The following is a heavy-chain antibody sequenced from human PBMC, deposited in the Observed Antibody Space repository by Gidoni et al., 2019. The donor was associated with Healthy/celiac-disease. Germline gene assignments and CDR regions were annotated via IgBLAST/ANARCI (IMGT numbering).Heavy chain of an antibody. V-gene: IGHV1-2*02. CDR1: GYTFTGYY. D-gene: IGHD4-17*01. J-gene: IGHJ3*02. Sequence: QVQLVQSGAEVKKPGASVKVSCKASGYTFTGYYMHWVRQAPGQGLEWMGWINPNSGGTNYAQKFQGRVTMTRDTSISTAYMELCRLRSDDTAVYYCAGGYNWGHYGEDDAFDIWGQGTMVTVSS. CDR3: AGGYNWGHYGEDDAFDI. CDR2: INPNSGGT.